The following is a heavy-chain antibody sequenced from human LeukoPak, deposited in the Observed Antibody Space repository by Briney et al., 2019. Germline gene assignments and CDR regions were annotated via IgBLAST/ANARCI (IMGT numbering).Heavy chain of an antibody. J-gene: IGHJ4*02. CDR2: ISSSSSYI. Sequence: GGSLRLSCAASGFTFSSYSMNWVRQAPGKGLEWVSSISSSSSYIYYADSVKGRFTISRDNAKNSLYLQMNSLRAEDTAVYHCARDSRACSGGSCYDYWGQGTLVTVSS. CDR1: GFTFSSYS. D-gene: IGHD2-15*01. V-gene: IGHV3-21*01. CDR3: ARDSRACSGGSCYDY.